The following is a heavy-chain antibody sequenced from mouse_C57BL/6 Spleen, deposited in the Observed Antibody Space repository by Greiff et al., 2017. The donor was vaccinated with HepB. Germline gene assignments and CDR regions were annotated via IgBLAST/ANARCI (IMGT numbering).Heavy chain of an antibody. CDR2: IDPETGGT. D-gene: IGHD1-1*02. CDR1: GYTFTDYE. Sequence: VQLQQSGAELVRPGASVTLSCKASGYTFTDYEMHWVKQTPVHGLEWIGAIDPETGGTAYNQKFKGKDILTADKSSSTAYMEISSLTSEVSDVYYCTSWGGRDWGQGTLVTVSA. J-gene: IGHJ3*01. V-gene: IGHV1-15*01. CDR3: TSWGGRD.